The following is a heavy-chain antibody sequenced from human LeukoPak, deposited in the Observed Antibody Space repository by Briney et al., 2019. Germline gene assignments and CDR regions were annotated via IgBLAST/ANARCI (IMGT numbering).Heavy chain of an antibody. Sequence: GGSLRLSCVVSGFTFSDYAMSWVRQAPEKGLDWVSVISGSGGRTYYADSVKGRFTISRDNSKNTLYLQMNSLRAEDTAVYYCAKAPDGSGYFRADWFDPWGQGTLVTVSS. V-gene: IGHV3-23*01. J-gene: IGHJ5*02. D-gene: IGHD3-22*01. CDR1: GFTFSDYA. CDR2: ISGSGGRT. CDR3: AKAPDGSGYFRADWFDP.